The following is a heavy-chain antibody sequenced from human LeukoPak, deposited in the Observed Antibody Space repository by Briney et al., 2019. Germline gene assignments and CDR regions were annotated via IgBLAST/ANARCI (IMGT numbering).Heavy chain of an antibody. J-gene: IGHJ4*02. CDR2: INHSGST. CDR3: ARGRLGELSLYPFDY. V-gene: IGHV4-34*01. Sequence: KPSETLSLTCAVYGGSFSGYYWSWIRQPPGKGLEWIGEINHSGSTNYNPSLKSRVTISVDTSKNQFSLKLSSVTAADTAVYYCARGRLGELSLYPFDYWGQGTLVTVSS. CDR1: GGSFSGYY. D-gene: IGHD3-16*02.